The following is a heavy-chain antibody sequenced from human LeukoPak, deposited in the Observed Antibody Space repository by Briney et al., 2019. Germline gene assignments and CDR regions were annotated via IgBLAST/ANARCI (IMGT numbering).Heavy chain of an antibody. D-gene: IGHD5-12*01. CDR1: GFTFSSYE. Sequence: GGSLRLSCAASGFTFSSYEMNWVRQAPGKGLEWVSSIGYSGSDTHYADSVKGRFTVSRDNSKNTLYLQLNSLRAEDTAVYYCAKEHPGYSGYDGFDYWGQGTLVTVSS. CDR3: AKEHPGYSGYDGFDY. V-gene: IGHV3-23*01. J-gene: IGHJ4*02. CDR2: IGYSGSDT.